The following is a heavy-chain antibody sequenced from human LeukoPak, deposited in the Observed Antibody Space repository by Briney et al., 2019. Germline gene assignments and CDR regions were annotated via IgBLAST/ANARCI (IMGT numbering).Heavy chain of an antibody. CDR1: GFTFNAYN. CDR3: ARESRYYYDSSVSFDHFDS. D-gene: IGHD3-22*01. Sequence: GGSLRLSCAASGFTFNAYNMNWVRLAPGKGLEWVSYISSTSNTIYYADSVKGRFTISRDNAKNSMYLQMNSLRDEDTAVYYCARESRYYYDSSVSFDHFDSWGQGTLVTVSS. CDR2: ISSTSNTI. V-gene: IGHV3-48*02. J-gene: IGHJ4*02.